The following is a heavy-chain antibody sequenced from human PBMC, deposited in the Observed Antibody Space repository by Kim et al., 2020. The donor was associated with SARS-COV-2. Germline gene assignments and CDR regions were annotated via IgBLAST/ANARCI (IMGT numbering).Heavy chain of an antibody. CDR3: AKAQGVTIFGVVTPFDY. V-gene: IGHV3-23*01. J-gene: IGHJ4*02. Sequence: VKGRFTISRDNSKKTLNLQMNSLRAEDTAVYYCAKAQGVTIFGVVTPFDYWGQGTLVTVSS. D-gene: IGHD3-3*01.